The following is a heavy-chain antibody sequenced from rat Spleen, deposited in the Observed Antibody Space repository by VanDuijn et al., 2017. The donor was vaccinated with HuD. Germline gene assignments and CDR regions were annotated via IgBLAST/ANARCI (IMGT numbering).Heavy chain of an antibody. CDR1: GFSLNNYG. V-gene: IGHV2-13*01. CDR2: IWGNGNT. D-gene: IGHD1-1*01. Sequence: QVQLKESGPGLVQPSQTLSLTCTVSGFSLNNYGVIWVRQPPGKGLEWMGVIWGNGNTNYNSATKSRLSISRDTSKSQVYLKMNSQQPEDRGSYYRPRHEHRGDVHCDYWGQGVMPTVS. J-gene: IGHJ2*01. CDR3: PRHEHRGDVHCDY.